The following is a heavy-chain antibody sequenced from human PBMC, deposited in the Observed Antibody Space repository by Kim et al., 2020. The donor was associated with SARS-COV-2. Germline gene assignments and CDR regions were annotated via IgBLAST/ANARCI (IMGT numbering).Heavy chain of an antibody. V-gene: IGHV3-23*01. J-gene: IGHJ4*02. CDR2: ISGSGGST. CDR1: GFTFSSYA. CDR3: ATYDILTGYPPWGFAH. Sequence: GGSLRLSCAASGFTFSSYAMSWVRQAPGKGLEWVSAISGSGGSTYYADSVKGRFTISRDNSKNTLYLQMNSLRAEDTAVYYCATYDILTGYPPWGFAHWGQGTLVTVSS. D-gene: IGHD3-9*01.